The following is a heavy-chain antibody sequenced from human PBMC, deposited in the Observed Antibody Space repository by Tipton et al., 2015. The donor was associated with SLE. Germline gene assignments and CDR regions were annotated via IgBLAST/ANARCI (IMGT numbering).Heavy chain of an antibody. Sequence: TLSLTCTVSGGSIRGYYWSWIRQHPGKGLEWMGDIYDSGTTHYNPSLKSRIVISVDTSKNQFSLTLNSVTAADTAVYYCAKYASGTMFEYWGQGTLVTVSS. CDR2: IYDSGTT. D-gene: IGHD3-10*01. CDR1: GGSIRGYY. CDR3: AKYASGTMFEY. V-gene: IGHV4-31*03. J-gene: IGHJ4*02.